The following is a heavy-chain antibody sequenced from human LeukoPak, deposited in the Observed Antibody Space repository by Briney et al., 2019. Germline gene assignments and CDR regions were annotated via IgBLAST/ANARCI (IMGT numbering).Heavy chain of an antibody. CDR1: GASITSTNYF. CDR3: ARTKSSWFDP. Sequence: SETLSLTCIVSGASITSTNYFWGWIRQPPGKRLEWIGSIYYRGSIYYNPSLKSRVTMSVDTSKNQLSLKLSSVTAADTAVYYCARTKSSWFDPWGQGTLVTVSS. CDR2: IYYRGSI. J-gene: IGHJ5*02. D-gene: IGHD2-8*01. V-gene: IGHV4-39*01.